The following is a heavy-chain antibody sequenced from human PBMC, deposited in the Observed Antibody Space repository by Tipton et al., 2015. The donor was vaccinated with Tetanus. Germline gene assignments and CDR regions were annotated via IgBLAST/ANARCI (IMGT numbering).Heavy chain of an antibody. J-gene: IGHJ5*02. D-gene: IGHD6-19*01. CDR2: ISSSGSTI. CDR3: ARDSAAVAGLNWFDP. CDR1: GFTFSSYE. V-gene: IGHV3-48*03. Sequence: TASGFTFSSYEMNWVRQAPGKGLEWVSYISSSGSTIYYADSVKGRFTISRDNAKNSLYLQMNSLRAEDTAVYYCARDSAAVAGLNWFDPWGQGTLVTVSS.